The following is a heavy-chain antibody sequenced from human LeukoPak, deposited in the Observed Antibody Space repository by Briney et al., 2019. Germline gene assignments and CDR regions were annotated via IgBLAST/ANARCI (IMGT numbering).Heavy chain of an antibody. CDR1: GCTFSSYW. D-gene: IGHD1-26*01. CDR2: INSDGSST. J-gene: IGHJ4*02. Sequence: PGGSLRLSCAASGCTFSSYWMHWVRQAPGKGLVWVSCINSDGSSTRYADSVKGRFTISRDNAKNTLDLQMNSLRAEDTAVYYCAILSGSYTGEWGQGTLVTVSS. V-gene: IGHV3-74*01. CDR3: AILSGSYTGE.